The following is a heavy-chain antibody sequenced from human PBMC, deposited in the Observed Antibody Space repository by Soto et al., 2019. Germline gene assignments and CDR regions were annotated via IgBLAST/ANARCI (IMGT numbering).Heavy chain of an antibody. CDR2: IGTAGDT. Sequence: EVQLVESGGGLVQPGGSLRLSCAASGFNFSTYDMHWVRQSTGKGLEWVSVIGTAGDTYYPGSVKGRFTISRENAKNSLYLQMNSLRAEDTAVYYCARDTDGLHYWGQGTLVTVSS. CDR3: ARDTDGLHY. J-gene: IGHJ4*02. CDR1: GFNFSTYD. V-gene: IGHV3-13*01.